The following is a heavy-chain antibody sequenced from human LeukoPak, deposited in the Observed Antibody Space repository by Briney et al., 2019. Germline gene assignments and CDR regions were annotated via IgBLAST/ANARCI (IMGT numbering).Heavy chain of an antibody. CDR1: GFTFSSYS. CDR2: ISSSSTI. J-gene: IGHJ3*02. CDR3: AKDRLTLDAFDI. Sequence: GGSLRLSCAASGFTFSSYSMNWVPQAPGKGLEWVSSISSSSTIYYADSVKGRFTISRDNSKNTLYLQMNSLRAEDTAVYYCAKDRLTLDAFDIWGQGTMVTVSS. V-gene: IGHV3-21*04.